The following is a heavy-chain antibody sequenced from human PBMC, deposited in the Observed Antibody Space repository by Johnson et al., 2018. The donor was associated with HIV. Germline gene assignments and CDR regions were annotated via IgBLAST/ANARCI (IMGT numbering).Heavy chain of an antibody. Sequence: VQLVESGGGLIQPGGSLRLSCAASGFTVSSNYMSWVRQAPGKGLEWVSVIYSGGSTYYADSVKGRFTISRDNSKNTMYLQMNSLRAEETAVYYCAKSPGKDHGGNSGGIDIWGQGTMVTVAS. J-gene: IGHJ3*02. CDR2: IYSGGST. CDR3: AKSPGKDHGGNSGGIDI. V-gene: IGHV3-53*01. CDR1: GFTVSSNY. D-gene: IGHD4-23*01.